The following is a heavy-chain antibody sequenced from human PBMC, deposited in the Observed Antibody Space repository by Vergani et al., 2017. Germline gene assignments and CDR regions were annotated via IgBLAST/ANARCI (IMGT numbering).Heavy chain of an antibody. CDR1: GGSFNSGSYY. J-gene: IGHJ6*02. V-gene: IGHV4-61*02. CDR3: AREDIVVVPAAIAGYYYYGMDV. D-gene: IGHD2-2*01. CDR2: IHTNGVI. Sequence: QVQLQESGPGLVKPSKTLSLTCTVSGGSFNSGSYYWSWLRQPAGKRLEWIGRIHTNGVIHYNPSLNSRATISVETSRNQISLKLTSVTATDTAIYFCAREDIVVVPAAIAGYYYYGMDVWGQGTAVTVSS.